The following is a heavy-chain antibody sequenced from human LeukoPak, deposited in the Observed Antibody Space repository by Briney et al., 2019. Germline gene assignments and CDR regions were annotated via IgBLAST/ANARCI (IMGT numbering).Heavy chain of an antibody. V-gene: IGHV3-23*01. CDR3: AKDRDHSGYPSEGFDY. Sequence: GGSLRLSCAASGFSFSTYAMSWVRQAPGKGLEWVSDISGTGSSTYYADSVKGRFTISRDNSKNTLHLQMNSLRAEDTAVYYCAKDRDHSGYPSEGFDYWGQGTLVTVSS. CDR2: ISGTGSST. D-gene: IGHD3-22*01. CDR1: GFSFSTYA. J-gene: IGHJ4*02.